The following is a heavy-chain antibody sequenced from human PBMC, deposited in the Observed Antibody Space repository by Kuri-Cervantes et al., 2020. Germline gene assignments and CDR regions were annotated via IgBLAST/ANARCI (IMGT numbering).Heavy chain of an antibody. CDR1: GFTFSSYA. D-gene: IGHD6-13*01. J-gene: IGHJ4*02. CDR2: ISYDGRTE. V-gene: IGHV3-30*18. Sequence: GESPKISCAASGFTFSSYALTWVRQAPGKGLEWVAFISYDGRTEYYADSVKGRFTISRDNSKNTLFLQMNSLRTEDTAVYYCANDVGVAAAGQEGNDYWGQGTLVTVSS. CDR3: ANDVGVAAAGQEGNDY.